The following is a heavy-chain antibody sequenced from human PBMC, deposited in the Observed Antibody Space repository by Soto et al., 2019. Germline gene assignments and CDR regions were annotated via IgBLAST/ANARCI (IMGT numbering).Heavy chain of an antibody. D-gene: IGHD5-12*01. CDR3: ARVDAWTDEAFDI. J-gene: IGHJ3*02. V-gene: IGHV3-33*01. CDR1: GFTVSNYG. Sequence: QVQLVESGGGVVQPGQSLRLSCAASGFTVSNYGMHWVRQAPGKGLEWVAVIWKDGNNKYYRDSVKGRVTTSRDNSKNTLALQMSTLRGEDTAVYYCARVDAWTDEAFDIWGQGTMVTVSS. CDR2: IWKDGNNK.